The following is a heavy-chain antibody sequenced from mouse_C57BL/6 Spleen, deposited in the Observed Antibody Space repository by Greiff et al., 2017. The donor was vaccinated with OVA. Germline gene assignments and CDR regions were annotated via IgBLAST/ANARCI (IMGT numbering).Heavy chain of an antibody. V-gene: IGHV1-26*01. J-gene: IGHJ2*01. Sequence: EVQLQQSGPELVKPGASVKISCKASGYTFTDYYMNWVKQSHGKSLEWIGDINPNNGGTSYNQKFKGKATLTVDKSSSTAYMELRSLTSEDSAVYYCARREEIYYGYENYWGQGTTLTVSS. D-gene: IGHD2-2*01. CDR2: INPNNGGT. CDR1: GYTFTDYY. CDR3: ARREEIYYGYENY.